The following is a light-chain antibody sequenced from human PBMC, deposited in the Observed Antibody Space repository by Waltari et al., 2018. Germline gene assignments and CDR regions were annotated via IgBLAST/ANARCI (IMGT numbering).Light chain of an antibody. CDR2: DVS. Sequence: QSALTPPRPVSGSPGQSVTISGTRTSSDVGGYNYVSWYQHHPGKAPKLMIYDVSKRPSGVPDRFSGSKSGNTASLTISGLQAEDEADYFCCSYAGSSRVFGGGTKLTVL. J-gene: IGLJ2*01. V-gene: IGLV2-11*01. CDR3: CSYAGSSRV. CDR1: SSDVGGYNY.